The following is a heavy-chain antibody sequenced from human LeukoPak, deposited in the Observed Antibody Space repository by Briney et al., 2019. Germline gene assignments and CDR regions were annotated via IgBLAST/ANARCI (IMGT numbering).Heavy chain of an antibody. J-gene: IGHJ4*02. V-gene: IGHV3-21*01. D-gene: IGHD6-13*01. Sequence: PGGSLRLSCAASGFTFSSYAMSWVRQAPGKGLEWVSSVSSSSNYIYYADSVKGRFTISRDNADNSLYLQMNSLRAEDTAVYYCARGAHYSSSSPNYFDYWGQGTLVTASS. CDR3: ARGAHYSSSSPNYFDY. CDR1: GFTFSSYA. CDR2: VSSSSNYI.